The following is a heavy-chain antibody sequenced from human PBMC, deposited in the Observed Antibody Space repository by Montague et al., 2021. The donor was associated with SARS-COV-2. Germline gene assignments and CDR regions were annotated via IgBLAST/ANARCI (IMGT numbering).Heavy chain of an antibody. CDR1: GVSISSGSYY. J-gene: IGHJ4*02. CDR3: VREKYYFDDSGSK. Sequence: SDILSLTRSVSGVSISSGSYYWSWVRQPPGKGLEWIGYVYHTGSTNYNPSLKSRVTLSIDTSKNQFSLNLTSVTAADTAVYYCVREKYYFDDSGSKWGQGTLVTV. CDR2: VYHTGST. V-gene: IGHV4-61*01. D-gene: IGHD3-22*01.